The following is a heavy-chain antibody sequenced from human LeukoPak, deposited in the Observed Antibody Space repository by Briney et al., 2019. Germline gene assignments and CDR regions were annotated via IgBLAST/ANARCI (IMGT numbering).Heavy chain of an antibody. CDR2: ISYDGSKN. J-gene: IGHJ4*02. CDR1: GFTFSSYG. V-gene: IGHV3-30*03. CDR3: ARWVVTAADIDY. Sequence: GGSLRLSCAASGFTFSSYGMHWVRQAPGKGLEWVAVISYDGSKNYYAESVKGRFTISRDNAMNTPYLQMNSLRAEDTAVYYCARWVVTAADIDYWGQGTLVTVSS. D-gene: IGHD2-15*01.